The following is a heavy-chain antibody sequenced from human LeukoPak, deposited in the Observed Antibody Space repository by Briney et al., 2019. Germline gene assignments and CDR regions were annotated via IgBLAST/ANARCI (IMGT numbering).Heavy chain of an antibody. CDR2: IYYSGST. CDR3: ARTSRHYYGSGKNLTPWPAGLDV. V-gene: IGHV4-31*03. CDR1: GGSISSGGYY. Sequence: SQTLSLTCTVSGGSISSGGYYWSWLRQHPGKGLEWIGYIYYSGSTYYNPSLKSRVTIAVDTSKNQFSLKLSTVTAADTAVYYSARTSRHYYGSGKNLTPWPAGLDVWGPGTTVTVS. D-gene: IGHD3-10*01. J-gene: IGHJ6*02.